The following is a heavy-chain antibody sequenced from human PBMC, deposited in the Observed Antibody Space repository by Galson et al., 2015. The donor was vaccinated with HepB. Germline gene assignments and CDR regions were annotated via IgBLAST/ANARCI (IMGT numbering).Heavy chain of an antibody. CDR2: IIPIFGTA. CDR3: ATPVGGSGSYYNEVWFDP. CDR1: GGTFSSYA. J-gene: IGHJ5*02. V-gene: IGHV1-69*13. Sequence: SVKVSCKASGGTFSSYAISWVRQAPGQGLEWMGGIIPIFGTANYAQKFQGRVTITADESTSTAYMELSSLRSEDTAVYYCATPVGGSGSYYNEVWFDPWGQGTLVTVSS. D-gene: IGHD3-10*01.